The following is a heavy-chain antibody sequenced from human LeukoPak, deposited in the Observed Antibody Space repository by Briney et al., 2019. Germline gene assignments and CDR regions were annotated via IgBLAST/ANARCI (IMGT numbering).Heavy chain of an antibody. CDR1: GYTFTTYD. V-gene: IGHV1-8*01. CDR3: ARRNTAMVAGLDY. J-gene: IGHJ4*02. CDR2: MNPNSGNT. D-gene: IGHD5-18*01. Sequence: ASVKVSCKASGYTFTTYDINWVRQATGQGLEWMGWMNPNSGNTGYAQKFKGRVTMTRNTSRSTAFMELSGLRSEDTAVYFCARRNTAMVAGLDYWGQGSLVTVSS.